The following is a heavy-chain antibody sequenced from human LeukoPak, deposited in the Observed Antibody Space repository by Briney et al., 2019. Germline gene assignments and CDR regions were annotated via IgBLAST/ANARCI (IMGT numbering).Heavy chain of an antibody. CDR2: IKQDESEK. J-gene: IGHJ6*02. CDR3: VRAMDV. V-gene: IGHV3-7*03. CDR1: GFSFNNYG. Sequence: GGSLRLSCVVSGFSFNNYGMNWVRQAPGKGLEWVANIKQDESEKYYVDSVKGRFTISRDNAKSSLFLQMNSLRVEDTAVYYCVRAMDVWGQGTTVTVSS.